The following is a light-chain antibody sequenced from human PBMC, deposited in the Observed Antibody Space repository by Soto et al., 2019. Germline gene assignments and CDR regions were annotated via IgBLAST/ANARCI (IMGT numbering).Light chain of an antibody. CDR2: GAS. J-gene: IGKJ2*01. CDR1: QTISNN. V-gene: IGKV3-15*01. Sequence: EIVMTQSPATLSVSPGERATLSCRASQTISNNLAGYQQKPGQAPRLLIYGASTRASGIPARFSGRGSGTEFTLTISSLQSEDFAVYYCQQYNMWPLHTFGQGTKLEIK. CDR3: QQYNMWPLHT.